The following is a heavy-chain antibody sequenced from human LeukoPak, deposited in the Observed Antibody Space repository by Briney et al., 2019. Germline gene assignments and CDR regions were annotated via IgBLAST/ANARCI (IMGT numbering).Heavy chain of an antibody. D-gene: IGHD2-15*01. Sequence: RGESLKISCAASGFTFSSRWMSWVRQAPGKGLEWVANTKQDGSEKYYVDTVKGRFTISRDNAKNSLYLQMNSLRVDDTAVYYCARDSDGYDLWGQGTLVTVSS. CDR1: GFTFSSRW. V-gene: IGHV3-7*01. CDR2: TKQDGSEK. J-gene: IGHJ4*02. CDR3: ARDSDGYDL.